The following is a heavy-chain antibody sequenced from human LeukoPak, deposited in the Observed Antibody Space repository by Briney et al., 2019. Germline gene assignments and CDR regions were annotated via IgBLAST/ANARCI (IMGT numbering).Heavy chain of an antibody. J-gene: IGHJ4*02. D-gene: IGHD6-19*01. CDR1: GFTFSGSA. V-gene: IGHV3-73*01. CDR2: IRSKANSYET. CDR3: TRRDTSGWYHFDS. Sequence: GGSLRLSCAASGFTFSGSAMHWVRQASGKGLEWVGRIRSKANSYETTYAASVKGRFTISRDDSKNTAFLQMNSLKTEDTAVYYCTRRDTSGWYHFDSWGQGTLVTVSS.